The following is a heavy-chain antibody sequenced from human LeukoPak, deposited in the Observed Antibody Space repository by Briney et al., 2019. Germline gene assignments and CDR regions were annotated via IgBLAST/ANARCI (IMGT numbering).Heavy chain of an antibody. CDR3: ARHTNYYGSGSYYYYYYYMDV. CDR1: GGSFSGYY. CDR2: INHIGST. V-gene: IGHV4-34*01. Sequence: SETLSLTCAVYGGSFSGYYCSWIRQPPGKGLEWMGEINHIGSTNYNPSLKSRVTISVDTSKHQFSLTLSSVTAADTAVYYCARHTNYYGSGSYYYYYYYMDVWGKGTTVTISS. D-gene: IGHD3-10*01. J-gene: IGHJ6*03.